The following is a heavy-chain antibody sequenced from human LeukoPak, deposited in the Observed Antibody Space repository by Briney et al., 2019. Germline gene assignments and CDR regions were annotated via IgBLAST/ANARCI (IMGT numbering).Heavy chain of an antibody. Sequence: SETLSLTCAVYGGSFSGYYWSWIRQPPGKGLEWIGEINHSGRTNYNPSLKSRVTISVDTSKNQFSLKLSSVTAADTAVYYCAKAYYDFWSGYFDYWGQGTLVTVSS. CDR3: AKAYYDFWSGYFDY. J-gene: IGHJ4*02. V-gene: IGHV4-34*01. D-gene: IGHD3-3*01. CDR1: GGSFSGYY. CDR2: INHSGRT.